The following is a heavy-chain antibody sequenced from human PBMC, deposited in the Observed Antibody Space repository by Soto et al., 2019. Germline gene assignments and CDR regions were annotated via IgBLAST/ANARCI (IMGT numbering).Heavy chain of an antibody. CDR3: ARASGYVSGWYHDY. Sequence: SVKVSCKASGGTFSSYAVSWVRQAPGQGLEWMGGLIPILGTTHYAQKFQGRVTVTADESTNTAYMELSSLRSDDTAVYYCARASGYVSGWYHDYWGQGTRVTVSS. D-gene: IGHD6-19*01. J-gene: IGHJ4*02. V-gene: IGHV1-69*13. CDR2: LIPILGTT. CDR1: GGTFSSYA.